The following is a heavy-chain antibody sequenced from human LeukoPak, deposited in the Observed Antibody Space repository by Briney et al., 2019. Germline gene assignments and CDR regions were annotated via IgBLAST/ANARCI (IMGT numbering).Heavy chain of an antibody. D-gene: IGHD6-19*01. CDR2: ISGSGGST. CDR3: AKVFGSGWYNYYYYGMDV. Sequence: GGSLRLSCAASGFTFSSYAMSWVRQAPGKGLEWVSAISGSGGSTYYADSVKGRFTISRDNSKNTLYLQMNSLRAEDTAVYYCAKVFGSGWYNYYYYGMDVWGKGTTVTVSS. J-gene: IGHJ6*04. CDR1: GFTFSSYA. V-gene: IGHV3-23*01.